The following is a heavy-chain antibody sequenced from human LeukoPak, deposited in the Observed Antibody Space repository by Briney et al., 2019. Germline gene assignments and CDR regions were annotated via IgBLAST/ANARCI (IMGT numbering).Heavy chain of an antibody. J-gene: IGHJ6*02. D-gene: IGHD2-2*02. CDR3: ARNFCSSTSCYSYYYYYGMDV. CDR2: IYTSGST. Sequence: SETLSLTCTVSGGSISSYYWSWIRQPAGKGLEWIGRIYTSGSTNYNPPLKSRVTMSVDTSKNQFSLKLSSVTAADTAVYYCARNFCSSTSCYSYYYYYGMDVWGQGTTVTVSS. CDR1: GGSISSYY. V-gene: IGHV4-4*07.